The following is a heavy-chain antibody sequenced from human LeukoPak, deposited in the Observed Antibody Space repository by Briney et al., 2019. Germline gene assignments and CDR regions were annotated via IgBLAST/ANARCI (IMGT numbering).Heavy chain of an antibody. V-gene: IGHV1-3*01. Sequence: ASLKVSCKASGYTFTSCAMHWKRQAPGQRLEWMGWINACNGNTKYSQKFQGRVTITRDTSASTAYMELSSLRSEDTAVYYCARTRSERTYYYDSSGYYYDAFDIWGQGTMVTVSS. CDR2: INACNGNT. CDR3: ARTRSERTYYYDSSGYYYDAFDI. J-gene: IGHJ3*02. CDR1: GYTFTSCA. D-gene: IGHD3-22*01.